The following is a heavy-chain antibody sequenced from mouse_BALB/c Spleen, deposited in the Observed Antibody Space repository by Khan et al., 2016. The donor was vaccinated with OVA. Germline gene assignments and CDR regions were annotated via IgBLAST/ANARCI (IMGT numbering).Heavy chain of an antibody. CDR2: INSNTGEA. Sequence: LVESGPELKKPGETVKISCKASGYTFTNYGMNWVKQAPGKGLKWMGWINSNTGEATYADDFKGRFAFSLETSASTAYLQIKNLKNEDTATLCCVRGGRRAMDYWGQGTSVTVSS. CDR3: VRGGRRAMDY. D-gene: IGHD3-3*01. CDR1: GYTFTNYG. V-gene: IGHV9-3-1*01. J-gene: IGHJ4*01.